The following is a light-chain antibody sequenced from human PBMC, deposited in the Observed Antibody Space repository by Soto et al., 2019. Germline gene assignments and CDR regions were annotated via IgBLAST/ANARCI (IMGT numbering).Light chain of an antibody. J-gene: IGKJ1*01. Sequence: IQMTQSPATVSGILGDRVTINCRASQTISSWLAWYQQKPGKAPKLLIYKASTLKSGVPSRFSGSGSGTEFTLTISSLQPDDFATYYCQHYNSYSEAFGQGTKVDIK. CDR3: QHYNSYSEA. CDR1: QTISSW. CDR2: KAS. V-gene: IGKV1-5*03.